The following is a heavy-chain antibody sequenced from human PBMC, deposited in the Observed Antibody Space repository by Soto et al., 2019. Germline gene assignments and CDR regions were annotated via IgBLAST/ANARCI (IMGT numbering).Heavy chain of an antibody. V-gene: IGHV3-11*01. CDR1: GFTFSDYY. D-gene: IGHD3-9*01. J-gene: IGHJ6*03. CDR3: ARDPEDGRYFDWLLKFSDYYMDV. CDR2: ISSSGSTI. Sequence: GGSLRLSCAASGFTFSDYYMSWIRQAPGKGLEWVSYISSSGSTIYYADSVKGRFTISRDNAKNSLYLQMNSLRAEDTAVYYCARDPEDGRYFDWLLKFSDYYMDVWGKGTTVTVSS.